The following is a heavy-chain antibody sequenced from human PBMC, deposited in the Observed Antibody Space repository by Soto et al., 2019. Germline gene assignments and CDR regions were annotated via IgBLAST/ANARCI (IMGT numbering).Heavy chain of an antibody. CDR1: GFIFDNYW. J-gene: IGHJ6*03. Sequence: EVQLVESGGGLVQHGGSLRLSCAASGFIFDNYWIHWVRQAPGKGLVWLSRVNGYGTTTNYADSVKGRFTISRDNAKNTVSLQLNSLGADDTAVYYCVRGARGFYYMDVWGNGTTVTVSS. CDR2: VNGYGTTT. D-gene: IGHD5-12*01. V-gene: IGHV3-74*01. CDR3: VRGARGFYYMDV.